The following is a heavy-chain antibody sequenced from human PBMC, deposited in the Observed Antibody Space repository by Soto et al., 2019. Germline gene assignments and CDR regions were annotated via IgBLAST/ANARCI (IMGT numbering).Heavy chain of an antibody. CDR2: ISWNSDST. V-gene: IGHV3-9*01. CDR1: GFTFDDYA. CDR3: AKDTYIIVGGTHIDF. D-gene: IGHD1-26*01. J-gene: IGHJ4*02. Sequence: EVHLVEPGGGLVQPGRSLRLSCAASGFTFDDYAMHWVRQAPGKGLEWVSGISWNSDSTGYADSVKGRFTISRDNAKNSLFLQMNSLRAEDTALYFCAKDTYIIVGGTHIDFWGRGTLVSVSS.